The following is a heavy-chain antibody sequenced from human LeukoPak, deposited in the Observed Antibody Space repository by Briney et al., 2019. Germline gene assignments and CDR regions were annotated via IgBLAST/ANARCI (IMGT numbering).Heavy chain of an antibody. CDR2: INPSGGST. Sequence: ASVKVSCKASGYTFSSYYMHWVRQAPRQGLEWMGIINPSGGSTSYAQKFQGRITMTRDTSTSTVYMELSSLRSEDTAVYYCARADSGGDSSGYKWFDPWGQGTLVTVSS. CDR3: ARADSGGDSSGYKWFDP. D-gene: IGHD3-22*01. CDR1: GYTFSSYY. J-gene: IGHJ5*02. V-gene: IGHV1-46*01.